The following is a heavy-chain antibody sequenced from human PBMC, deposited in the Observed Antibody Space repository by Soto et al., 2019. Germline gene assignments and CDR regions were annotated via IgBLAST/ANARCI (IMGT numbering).Heavy chain of an antibody. Sequence: SVKVSCKASGGTFSSYAISWVRQAPRQGLEWMGGIIPIFGTANYAQKFQGRVTITADESTSTAYMERSSLRSEDRAVYYCATLGYCSSTSCYYAPGNDYWGQGTLVTVSS. J-gene: IGHJ4*02. CDR1: GGTFSSYA. D-gene: IGHD2-2*01. V-gene: IGHV1-69*13. CDR2: IIPIFGTA. CDR3: ATLGYCSSTSCYYAPGNDY.